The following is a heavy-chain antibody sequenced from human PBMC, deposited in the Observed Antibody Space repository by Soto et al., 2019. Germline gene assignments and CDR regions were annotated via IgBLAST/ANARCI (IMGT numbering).Heavy chain of an antibody. D-gene: IGHD3-22*01. CDR1: GGSISSGGYY. J-gene: IGHJ4*02. V-gene: IGHV4-31*03. CDR3: ARSKYYYDSSGENYFDY. CDR2: IYYSGST. Sequence: PSETLSLTCTVSGGSISSGGYYWSWIRQHPGKGLKWIGYIYYSGSTYYNPSLKSRVTISVDTSKNQFSLKLSSVTAADTAVYYCARSKYYYDSSGENYFDYWGQGTLVTVSS.